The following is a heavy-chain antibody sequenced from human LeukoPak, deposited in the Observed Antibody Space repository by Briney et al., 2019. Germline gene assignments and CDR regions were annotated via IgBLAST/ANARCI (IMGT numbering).Heavy chain of an antibody. Sequence: PGGSLRLSCAASGFIFRSYSMNWVRQAPGKGLEWVSSISSSSSYIYYADSVKGRFTVSRDNAKNSLYLQMNSLRAEDTAVYYCARDLGGSGNYYTNDAFDIWGQRTMVTVSS. CDR2: ISSSSSYI. D-gene: IGHD3-10*01. CDR1: GFIFRSYS. CDR3: ARDLGGSGNYYTNDAFDI. J-gene: IGHJ3*02. V-gene: IGHV3-21*01.